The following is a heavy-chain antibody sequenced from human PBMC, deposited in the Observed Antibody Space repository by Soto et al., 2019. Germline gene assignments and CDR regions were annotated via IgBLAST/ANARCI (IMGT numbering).Heavy chain of an antibody. Sequence: LRLSCVASGFMFTKSTMNWVRQAPGKGLEWVSSITSTSDYIFYADSVKGRFTISRDNANNSLYLQMNSLRAEDTAVYYCARVGTGSSTPLDIWGQGTMVTVSS. D-gene: IGHD3-9*01. J-gene: IGHJ3*02. CDR1: GFMFTKST. CDR3: ARVGTGSSTPLDI. V-gene: IGHV3-21*01. CDR2: ITSTSDYI.